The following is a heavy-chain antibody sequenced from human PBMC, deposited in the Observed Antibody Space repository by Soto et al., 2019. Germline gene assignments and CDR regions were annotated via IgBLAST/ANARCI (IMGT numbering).Heavy chain of an antibody. CDR2: INAGNGNT. CDR1: GYTFTSYA. V-gene: IGHV1-3*01. Sequence: SVKVSCKASGYTFTSYAMHWVRQAPGQRLEWMGWINAGNGNTKYSQKFQGRVTITRDTSASTAYMELSSLRSEDTAVYYCARGTRLYSGYDFSAFDIWGQGTMVTVSS. J-gene: IGHJ3*02. CDR3: ARGTRLYSGYDFSAFDI. D-gene: IGHD5-12*01.